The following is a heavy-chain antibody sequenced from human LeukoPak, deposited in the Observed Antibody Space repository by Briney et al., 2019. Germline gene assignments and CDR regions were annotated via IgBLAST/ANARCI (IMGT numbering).Heavy chain of an antibody. CDR1: GFTFSTYD. V-gene: IGHV3-23*01. CDR2: IPGGGDTT. Sequence: GGSLRLSCAASGFTFSTYDMTWVRQAPGKGLEWVSTIPGGGDTTYYADSVKGRFTISRDNSKNTLYLQMNSLRAEDTAVYYCARERPHGYYYYYSMDVWGQGTTVTVSS. J-gene: IGHJ6*02. CDR3: ARERPHGYYYYYSMDV.